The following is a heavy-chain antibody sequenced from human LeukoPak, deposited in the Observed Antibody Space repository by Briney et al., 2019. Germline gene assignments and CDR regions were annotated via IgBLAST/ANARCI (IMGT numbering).Heavy chain of an antibody. CDR2: IYYSGST. CDR1: GGSISSYY. D-gene: IGHD2-15*01. J-gene: IGHJ6*03. V-gene: IGHV4-59*01. CDR3: ARSVEGYCSGGSCYYYYYYMDV. Sequence: PSETLSLTCTVSGGSISSYYWSWIRQPSGKGLEWIGYIYYSGSTNYNPSLKSRVTISVDTSKNQFSLKLSSVTAADTAVYYCARSVEGYCSGGSCYYYYYYMDVWGKGTTVTVSS.